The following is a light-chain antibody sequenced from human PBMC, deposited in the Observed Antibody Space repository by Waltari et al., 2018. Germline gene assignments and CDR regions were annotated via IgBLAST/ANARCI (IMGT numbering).Light chain of an antibody. CDR1: RRDVGGYTY. Sequence: QSALTQPRSVSGSPGQSVTISCTGSRRDVGGYTYVSWYPPHPGKAPQLLFYDVTKRPSGVPDRFSGSKSGNTASLTISGLQVEDEADYHCCSSAGGYFWVFGGGTKLTVL. V-gene: IGLV2-11*02. CDR2: DVT. CDR3: CSSAGGYFWV. J-gene: IGLJ3*02.